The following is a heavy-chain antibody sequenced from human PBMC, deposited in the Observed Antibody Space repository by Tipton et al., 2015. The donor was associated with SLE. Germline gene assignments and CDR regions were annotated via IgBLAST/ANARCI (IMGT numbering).Heavy chain of an antibody. V-gene: IGHV4-4*08. J-gene: IGHJ6*03. D-gene: IGHD7-27*01. CDR2: LYTSGTT. CDR3: TRQRGTAYYYYHMDV. Sequence: TLSFTCTVSGASINSNYWTWIRQPPGKGLEWIGYLYTSGTTKYNPSLQSRVTISVDTPKNQFSLKLTSVTAADTAVYYCTRQRGTAYYYYHMDVWGKGTTVTVSS. CDR1: GASINSNY.